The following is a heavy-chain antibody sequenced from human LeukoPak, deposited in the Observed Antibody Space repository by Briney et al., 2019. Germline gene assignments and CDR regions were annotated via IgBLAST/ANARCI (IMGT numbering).Heavy chain of an antibody. D-gene: IGHD4-17*01. J-gene: IGHJ4*02. V-gene: IGHV3-30*02. CDR3: RAVMTTIYFDY. CDR1: GFTFSTYG. Sequence: GGSLRLSCAASGFTFSTYGMHWVRQAPGKGLEWVAFIRYDAINKYYADSVKGRFTISRDNSKNTLYLQMNSLRAEDTAVYYCRAVMTTIYFDYWGQGTLVTVSS. CDR2: IRYDAINK.